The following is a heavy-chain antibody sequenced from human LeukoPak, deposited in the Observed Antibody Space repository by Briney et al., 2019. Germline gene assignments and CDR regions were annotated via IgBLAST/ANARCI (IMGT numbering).Heavy chain of an antibody. CDR2: ISAYNGNT. CDR1: GYTFTSYG. D-gene: IGHD5-18*01. CDR3: AIRGYSYGYYYYYYMDV. V-gene: IGHV1-18*01. J-gene: IGHJ6*03. Sequence: ASVKVSCKASGYTFTSYGISWVRQAPGQGLEWTGWISAYNGNTNYAQKLQGRVTMTTDTSTSTAYMELRSLRSDDTAVYYYAIRGYSYGYYYYYYMDVWGKGTTVTVSS.